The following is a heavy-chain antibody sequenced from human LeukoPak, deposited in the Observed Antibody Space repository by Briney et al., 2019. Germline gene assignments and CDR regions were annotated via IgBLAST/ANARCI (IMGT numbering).Heavy chain of an antibody. CDR1: GGSIRSYF. D-gene: IGHD3-10*01. V-gene: IGHV4-59*01. CDR3: ARNGLSSYGSGSYYFDY. CDR2: IYSSGST. J-gene: IGHJ4*02. Sequence: PSETLSLTCTVSGGSIRSYFWSWIRQPPGKGLEWIGYIYSSGSTNYNPSFKSRVTISVDTSKNQFSLKLRSVTATDTAVYYCARNGLSSYGSGSYYFDYWGQGTLVTVSS.